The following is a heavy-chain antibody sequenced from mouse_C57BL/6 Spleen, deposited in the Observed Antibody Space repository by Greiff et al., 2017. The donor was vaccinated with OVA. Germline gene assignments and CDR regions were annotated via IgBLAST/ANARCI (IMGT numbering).Heavy chain of an antibody. CDR3: ARGYYCSSPPFDY. V-gene: IGHV1-39*01. J-gene: IGHJ2*01. CDR2: INPNYGTT. D-gene: IGHD1-1*01. Sequence: VHVKQSGPELVKPGASVKISCKASGYSFTDYNMNWVKQSNGKSLEWIGVINPNYGTTSYNQKFKGKATLTVDQSSSTAYMQLNSLTSEDSAVYYCARGYYCSSPPFDYWGQGTTLTVSS. CDR1: GYSFTDYN.